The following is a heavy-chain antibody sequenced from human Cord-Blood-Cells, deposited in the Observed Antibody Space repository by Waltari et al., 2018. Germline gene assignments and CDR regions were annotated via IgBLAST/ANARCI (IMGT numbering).Heavy chain of an antibody. D-gene: IGHD1-7*01. CDR2: IYHSGST. Sequence: QVQLQESGPGLVTPSETLSLTCAVSGYSIRSGYYLGWIRQPPGKGLEWIGSIYHSGSTYYNPSLKSRVTISVDTSKNQFSLKLSSVTAADTAVYYCARRGWNYYFDYWGQGTLVTVSS. CDR3: ARRGWNYYFDY. V-gene: IGHV4-38-2*01. J-gene: IGHJ4*02. CDR1: GYSIRSGYY.